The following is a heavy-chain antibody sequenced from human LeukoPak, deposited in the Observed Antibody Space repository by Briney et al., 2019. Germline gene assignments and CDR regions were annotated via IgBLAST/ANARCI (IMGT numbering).Heavy chain of an antibody. CDR3: AREETSSGWNFDY. Sequence: GGSLRLSCAASGFTFSSYEMNWVRQAPGKGLEWVSYISSSGSTIYYADSVKGRFTISRDNAKNSLYLQMNSLRGEDTAVYYCAREETSSGWNFDYWGQGTLVTVSS. V-gene: IGHV3-48*03. CDR1: GFTFSSYE. J-gene: IGHJ4*02. D-gene: IGHD6-19*01. CDR2: ISSSGSTI.